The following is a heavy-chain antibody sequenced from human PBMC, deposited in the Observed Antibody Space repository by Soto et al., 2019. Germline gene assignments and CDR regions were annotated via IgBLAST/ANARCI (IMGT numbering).Heavy chain of an antibody. J-gene: IGHJ6*02. Sequence: QVQLVESGGGVVQPGRSLRLSCAASGFTFSSYAMHWVRQAPGKGLEWVAVISYDGSTKYYADCVKGRFTISRDNSKNTLYLQMNSLGAEDTAVYYCARDGVYAFVKTKCGRDVWGQGTTVTVSS. D-gene: IGHD2-8*01. V-gene: IGHV3-30-3*01. CDR2: ISYDGSTK. CDR1: GFTFSSYA. CDR3: ARDGVYAFVKTKCGRDV.